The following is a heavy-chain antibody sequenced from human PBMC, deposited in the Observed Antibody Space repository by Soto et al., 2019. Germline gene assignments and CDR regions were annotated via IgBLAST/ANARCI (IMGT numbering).Heavy chain of an antibody. CDR2: ISSSSSTI. D-gene: IGHD6-19*01. Sequence: EVQLVESGGGLVQPGGSLRLSCAASGFTFSSYSMNWVRQAPGKGLEWVSYISSSSSTIYYADSVKGRFNISRDNAKNSLYLQMNSLRAEDTAVYYCARGPTVAGTQYGMDVWGQGTTVTVSS. CDR1: GFTFSSYS. CDR3: ARGPTVAGTQYGMDV. J-gene: IGHJ6*02. V-gene: IGHV3-48*01.